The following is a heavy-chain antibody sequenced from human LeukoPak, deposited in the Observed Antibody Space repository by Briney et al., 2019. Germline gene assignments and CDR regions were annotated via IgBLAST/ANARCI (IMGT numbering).Heavy chain of an antibody. J-gene: IGHJ5*02. CDR3: ARHRYCSSTSCSNWFDP. D-gene: IGHD2-2*01. CDR2: INPNSGGT. CDR1: GYTFTGYY. V-gene: IGHV1-2*02. Sequence: ASVKVSCKASGYTFTGYYMHWVRQAPGQGLEWMGWINPNSGGTNYAQKFQGRVTMTRDTSISTAYMELSRLRSDDTAVYYCARHRYCSSTSCSNWFDPWGQGTLVTVSS.